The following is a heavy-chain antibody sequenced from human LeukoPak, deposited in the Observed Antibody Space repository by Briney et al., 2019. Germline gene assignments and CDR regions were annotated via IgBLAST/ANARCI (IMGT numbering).Heavy chain of an antibody. Sequence: GGSLRLSCVDSGFTLSSHNINWVRQAPGKGLEWVSHISSSGSITYYGDSVKGRITISRDNAKNSVSLYMNSLRAEDSAVYYCARPGITAFDIWGQGTMVTVSS. CDR3: ARPGITAFDI. V-gene: IGHV3-48*01. D-gene: IGHD3-10*01. CDR1: GFTLSSHN. CDR2: ISSSGSIT. J-gene: IGHJ3*02.